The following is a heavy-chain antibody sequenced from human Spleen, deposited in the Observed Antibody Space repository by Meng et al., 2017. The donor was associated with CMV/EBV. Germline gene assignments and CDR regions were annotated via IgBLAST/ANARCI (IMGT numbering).Heavy chain of an antibody. CDR1: GYTFTSYW. Sequence: GGSLRLSCKGSGYTFTSYWIGWVRQMPGKGLEWVGIIYPGDSVIRYSPSFEGQVTISADRSISTAYLQWSTLMASDTAIYYCARLDSNYANYYFGLDVWGQGTTVTVSS. V-gene: IGHV5-51*01. CDR2: IYPGDSVI. J-gene: IGHJ6*02. CDR3: ARLDSNYANYYFGLDV. D-gene: IGHD4-11*01.